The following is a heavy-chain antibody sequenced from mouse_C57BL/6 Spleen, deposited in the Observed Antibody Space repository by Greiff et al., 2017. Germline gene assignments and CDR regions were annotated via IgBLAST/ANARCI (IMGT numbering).Heavy chain of an antibody. CDR1: GYAFSSYW. Sequence: QVQLQQSGAELVKPGASVKISCKASGYAFSSYWMNWVKQRPGKGLEWIGQIYPGDGDTNYNGKFKGKATLTADKSSSTAYMQLSSLTSEDSAVYFCARSETVVAPYFDVWGTGTTVTVSS. J-gene: IGHJ1*03. D-gene: IGHD1-1*01. V-gene: IGHV1-80*01. CDR3: ARSETVVAPYFDV. CDR2: IYPGDGDT.